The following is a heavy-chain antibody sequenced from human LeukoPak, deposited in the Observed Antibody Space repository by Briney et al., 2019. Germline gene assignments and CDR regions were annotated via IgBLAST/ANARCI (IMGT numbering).Heavy chain of an antibody. D-gene: IGHD2-15*01. CDR3: ARERRCSAGSCYAADLDF. V-gene: IGHV1-69*04. CDR2: IIPLTGVV. Sequence: ASVKVSCKTSADIFSSYAINWVRQAPGQGLEWMGRIIPLTGVVNYGQKLQTRVTISADKSTSTAYMEVSSLRFEDTAVYFCARERRCSAGSCYAADLDFWGQGTLVTVSS. CDR1: ADIFSSYA. J-gene: IGHJ4*02.